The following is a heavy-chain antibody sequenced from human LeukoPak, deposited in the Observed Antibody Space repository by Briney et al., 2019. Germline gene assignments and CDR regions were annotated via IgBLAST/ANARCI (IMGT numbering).Heavy chain of an antibody. J-gene: IGHJ4*02. CDR2: IKQDGSEK. V-gene: IGHV3-7*01. CDR3: ARDLLRRFRPFDY. Sequence: GGSLRLSCAASGFTFSSYWMSWVRQAPGKGLEWVANIKQDGSEKYYVDSVKGRFTISRDNAKNSLYLQMNSLRAEDTAVYYCARDLLRRFRPFDYWGQGTLVTVSS. CDR1: GFTFSSYW. D-gene: IGHD1-26*01.